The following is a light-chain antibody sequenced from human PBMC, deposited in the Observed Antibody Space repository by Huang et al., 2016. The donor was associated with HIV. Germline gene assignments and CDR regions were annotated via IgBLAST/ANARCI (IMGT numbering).Light chain of an antibody. V-gene: IGKV3-15*01. CDR3: QQYNDWPLIT. J-gene: IGKJ5*01. CDR1: ASVSSS. Sequence: EILMTQSPGTLSVSPGERVTLSCSANASVSSSFAWYQQISGQAPRLLIYDASTRATGIPARFSGSGSGTNFTLTISSLQSEDFAVYYCQQYNDWPLITFGQGTRLDIK. CDR2: DAS.